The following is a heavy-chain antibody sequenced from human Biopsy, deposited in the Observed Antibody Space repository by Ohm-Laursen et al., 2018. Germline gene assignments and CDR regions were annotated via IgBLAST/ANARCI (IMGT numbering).Heavy chain of an antibody. CDR1: GGSIGSFF. D-gene: IGHD1-26*01. J-gene: IGHJ4*02. CDR2: IYYSGST. CDR3: ARVGVGAPSIDYFDS. Sequence: SQTLSFTCTVSGGSIGSFFWSWIRQPPGKGLEGIGYIYYSGSTNYNPSLRSRVTISVDRSKNHFSLELSSVTAADTAVYYCARVGVGAPSIDYFDSWGQGALVTVSS. V-gene: IGHV4-59*01.